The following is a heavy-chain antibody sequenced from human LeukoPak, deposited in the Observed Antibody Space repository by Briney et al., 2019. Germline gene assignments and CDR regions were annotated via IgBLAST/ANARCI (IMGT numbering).Heavy chain of an antibody. D-gene: IGHD5-18*01. J-gene: IGHJ4*02. CDR2: IYYSGST. CDR3: ARGLSYGGPFDY. V-gene: IGHV4-59*01. Sequence: SETLSLTCTVSGGSISSYYWSWLRQPPGKGLEWIGYIYYSGSTNYNPSLKSRVTISVDTSKNQFSLTLSSVTAADAAVYYCARGLSYGGPFDYWGQGTLVTVSS. CDR1: GGSISSYY.